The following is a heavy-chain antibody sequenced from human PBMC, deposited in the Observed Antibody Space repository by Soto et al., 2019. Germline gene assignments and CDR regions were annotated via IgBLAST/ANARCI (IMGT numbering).Heavy chain of an antibody. CDR1: GFTLSSYE. D-gene: IGHD1-7*01. V-gene: IGHV3-48*03. CDR3: ATKVYGTTYFGY. CDR2: IGNSGSPI. J-gene: IGHJ4*02. Sequence: EVELVESGGGLVQPGGSLRLSCAASGFTLSSYEMNWVRQAPGKGLEWVSYIGNSGSPIFYAGSVKGRFTISRDNAKNSLSLKMDSLRAEDTAIYFCATKVYGTTYFGYWGLGTLVTVSS.